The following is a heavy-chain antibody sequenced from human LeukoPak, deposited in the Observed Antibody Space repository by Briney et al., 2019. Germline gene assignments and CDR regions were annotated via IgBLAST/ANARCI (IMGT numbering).Heavy chain of an antibody. J-gene: IGHJ5*02. CDR1: GGSISSYY. V-gene: IGHV4-59*12. D-gene: IGHD3-22*01. CDR3: AVTYYYDSSGYLGTSSWFDP. Sequence: SETLSLTCTVSGGSISSYYWSWIRQPPGKGLEWIGEIYHSGSTNYNPSLKSRVTISVDKSKNQFSLKLSSVTAADTAVYYCAVTYYYDSSGYLGTSSWFDPWGQGTLVTVSS. CDR2: IYHSGST.